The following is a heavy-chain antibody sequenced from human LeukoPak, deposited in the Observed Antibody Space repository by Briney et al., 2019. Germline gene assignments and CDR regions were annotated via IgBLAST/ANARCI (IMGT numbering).Heavy chain of an antibody. CDR3: ARDRRSHFDY. CDR1: GGSISSYY. CDR2: IYYSGST. Sequence: SETLSLTCTVSGGSISSYYWSWIRQPPGKGLEWIGYIYYSGSTNYNPSLKSRVTISVDTSKNQFSLKLSSVTAADTAAYYCARDRRSHFDYWGQGTLVTVSS. J-gene: IGHJ4*02. V-gene: IGHV4-59*01.